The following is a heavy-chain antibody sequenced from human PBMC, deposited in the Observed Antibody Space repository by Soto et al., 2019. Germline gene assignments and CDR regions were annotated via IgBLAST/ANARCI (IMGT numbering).Heavy chain of an antibody. CDR2: INHSGST. CDR3: ARGRPRGSMAVAARY. V-gene: IGHV4-34*01. D-gene: IGHD6-19*01. J-gene: IGHJ4*02. Sequence: LTGGVYGGYCRGYGGSWISKTKGKGLEWIGEINHSGSTNYTPSLKSRVTISVDTSKNQFSLKLSPVTAADTAVYYCARGRPRGSMAVAARYWGQGTLVTVSS. CDR1: GGYCRGYG.